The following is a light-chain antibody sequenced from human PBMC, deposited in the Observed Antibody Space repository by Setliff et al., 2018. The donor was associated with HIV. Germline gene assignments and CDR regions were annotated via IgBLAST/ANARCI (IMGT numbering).Light chain of an antibody. V-gene: IGLV1-44*01. CDR1: NSNIGTTT. Sequence: QPALTQSPSVSGTPGQRVTISCSGSNSNIGTTTVNWYQRLPGAAPKLLIYTNSHRPSGVPDRFSGSKSGTSASLAISGLQSEDEAEYYCASWDDSLKVYVFGSGTKVTVL. J-gene: IGLJ1*01. CDR3: ASWDDSLKVYV. CDR2: TNS.